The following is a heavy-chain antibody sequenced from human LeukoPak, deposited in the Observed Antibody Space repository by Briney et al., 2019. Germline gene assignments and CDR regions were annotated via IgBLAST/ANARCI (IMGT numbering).Heavy chain of an antibody. CDR1: GGSISSYY. CDR3: ARHLSPGYRAYYFDY. CDR2: IYTSGST. V-gene: IGHV4-4*07. J-gene: IGHJ4*02. Sequence: PSETLSLTCTVSGGSISSYYWSWIRQPAGKGLEWIGRIYTSGSTNYNPSLKSRVTMSVDTSKNQFSLKLSSVTAADTAVYYCARHLSPGYRAYYFDYWGQGTLVTVSS. D-gene: IGHD6-13*01.